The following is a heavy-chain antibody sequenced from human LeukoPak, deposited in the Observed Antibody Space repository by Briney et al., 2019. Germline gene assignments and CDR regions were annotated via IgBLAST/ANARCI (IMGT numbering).Heavy chain of an antibody. CDR1: GYTFTSYA. CDR3: AHLSSGYYLG. D-gene: IGHD3-22*01. Sequence: ASVKVSCKASGYTFTSYAMSWVRQAPGEGLEWMGWINTDTGNPTYAQGFTGRFVFSLDTSVSTAYLQISSLEAEDTAVYYCAHLSSGYYLGWGQGTLVTVSS. J-gene: IGHJ4*02. V-gene: IGHV7-4-1*02. CDR2: INTDTGNP.